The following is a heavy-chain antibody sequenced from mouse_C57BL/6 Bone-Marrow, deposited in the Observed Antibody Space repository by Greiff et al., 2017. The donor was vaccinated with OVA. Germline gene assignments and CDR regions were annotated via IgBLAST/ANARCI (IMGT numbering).Heavy chain of an antibody. V-gene: IGHV8-12*01. J-gene: IGHJ1*03. CDR3: ARRAYYYGSSPYWYFDV. Sequence: ESGPGILQSSQTLSLTCSFSGFSLSTSGMGVSWLRQPSGKGLEWLAHIYWDDDKRYNPSLKSRLTISKDTSRNQVFLKITSVDTADTATYYCARRAYYYGSSPYWYFDVWGTGTTVTVSS. CDR2: IYWDDDK. CDR1: GFSLSTSGMG. D-gene: IGHD1-1*01.